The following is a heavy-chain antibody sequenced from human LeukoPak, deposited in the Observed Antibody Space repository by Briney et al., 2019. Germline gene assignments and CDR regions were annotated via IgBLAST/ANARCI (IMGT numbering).Heavy chain of an antibody. J-gene: IGHJ4*02. CDR3: ARVSSSSGVGY. CDR1: GGSISSYY. CDR2: IYYSGST. Sequence: SETLSLTCTVSGGSISSYYWSWIRQPPGKGLEWIGYIYYSGSTNYNPSLKSRVTISVDTSKNQFSLKLSAVTAADTAVYYCARVSSSSGVGYWGQGTLVTVSS. D-gene: IGHD6-6*01. V-gene: IGHV4-59*01.